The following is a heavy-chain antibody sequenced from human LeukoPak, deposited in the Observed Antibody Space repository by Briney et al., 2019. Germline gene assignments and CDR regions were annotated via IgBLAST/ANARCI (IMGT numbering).Heavy chain of an antibody. CDR2: IYYSGST. CDR1: GGSISSYY. CDR3: ARHEGYYYDSSGYYSY. D-gene: IGHD3-22*01. V-gene: IGHV4-59*01. J-gene: IGHJ4*02. Sequence: SETLSLTCTVSGGSISSYYWSWIRQPAGKGLEWIGYIYYSGSTNFNPSLKRRVTISVDTSKNQFSLKLSSVTAADTAVYYCARHEGYYYDSSGYYSYWGQGTLVTVSS.